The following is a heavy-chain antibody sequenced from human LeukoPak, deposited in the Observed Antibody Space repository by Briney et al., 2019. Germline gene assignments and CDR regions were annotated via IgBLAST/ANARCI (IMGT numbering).Heavy chain of an antibody. CDR2: ISWNSGSI. J-gene: IGHJ3*02. CDR1: GFTFDDYA. D-gene: IGHD3-22*01. CDR3: ARVVVDSSGYSNGFDI. V-gene: IGHV3-9*01. Sequence: QAGGSLRLSCAASGFTFDDYAMHWVRQAPGKGLEWVSGISWNSGSIGYADSVKGRFTISRDNSKNTLYLQMNSLRGEDTAVYYCARVVVDSSGYSNGFDIWGQGTKVTVSS.